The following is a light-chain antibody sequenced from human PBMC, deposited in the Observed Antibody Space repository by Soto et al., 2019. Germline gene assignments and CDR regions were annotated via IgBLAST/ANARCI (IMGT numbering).Light chain of an antibody. CDR3: CSYAGSSTFVV. V-gene: IGLV2-23*03. J-gene: IGLJ2*01. CDR1: SSDVGTYNL. Sequence: QSALTQPASVFGSPGQSITISCTGTSSDVGTYNLVSWYQQHPGKAPKLIIYEGSKRPSGISNRFSGSKSGNTASLTISGLQAEDEADYHCCSYAGSSTFVVFGGGTKLTVL. CDR2: EGS.